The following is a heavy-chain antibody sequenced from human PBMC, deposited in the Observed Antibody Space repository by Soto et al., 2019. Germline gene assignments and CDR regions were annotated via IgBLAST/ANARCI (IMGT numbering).Heavy chain of an antibody. D-gene: IGHD4-17*01. CDR2: IYYSGST. CDR1: GGSISSYY. J-gene: IGHJ4*02. CDR3: ARRYGVYFDY. V-gene: IGHV4-59*08. Sequence: QVQLQESGPGLVKPSETLSLTCTVSGGSISSYYWSWIRQPPGKGLEWIGYIYYSGSTNYNPSLNSPVTLAVAPSKNQFSLKLSSVTAADTAVYYCARRYGVYFDYWGQGTLVTVSS.